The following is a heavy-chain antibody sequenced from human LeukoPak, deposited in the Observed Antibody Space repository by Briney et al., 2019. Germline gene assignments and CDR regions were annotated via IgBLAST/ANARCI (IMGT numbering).Heavy chain of an antibody. V-gene: IGHV3-21*01. D-gene: IGHD3-9*01. CDR2: ISSTSSYI. CDR1: GFTFSSY. CDR3: TRGQSRYFDWYLGFFDY. Sequence: PGGSLRLSCAASGFTFSSYMNWVRQAPGKGLEWVSSISSTSSYIYYADSVNGRFTISIDNAKNSLYLQMNSLRADDTAVYYCTRGQSRYFDWYLGFFDYWGQGTLVTVSS. J-gene: IGHJ4*02.